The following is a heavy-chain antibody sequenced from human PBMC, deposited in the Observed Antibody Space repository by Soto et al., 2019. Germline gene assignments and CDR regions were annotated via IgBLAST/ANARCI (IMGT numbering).Heavy chain of an antibody. CDR2: ISAGGDRT. J-gene: IGHJ4*02. V-gene: IGHV3-23*01. CDR3: ARRV. CDR1: GFTFSNYP. Sequence: EVQGSESGGGLVQPGGSLRLSCATSGFTFSNYPMNWVRQAPGKGLEWVSGISAGGDRTYYADSVKGRFTIFRDTSKNSVSLRMNSLRVEDTAVYYCARRVWGQGTLVTVSS.